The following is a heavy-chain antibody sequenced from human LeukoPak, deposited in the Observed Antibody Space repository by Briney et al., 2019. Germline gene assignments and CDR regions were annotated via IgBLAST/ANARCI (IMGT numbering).Heavy chain of an antibody. CDR3: AKDFGPRGVGATPQY. CDR1: GFTFDDYA. J-gene: IGHJ4*02. Sequence: PGVSVRLSCAASGFTFDDYAMHWVRQAPGKGLEWVSFISWHGEATYYSDSVKGRFTISRDSGTNSLYLQMNRLRTEDTGFYYCAKDFGPRGVGATPQYWGQGTVVIVSS. CDR2: ISWHGEAT. V-gene: IGHV3-43D*03. D-gene: IGHD1-26*01.